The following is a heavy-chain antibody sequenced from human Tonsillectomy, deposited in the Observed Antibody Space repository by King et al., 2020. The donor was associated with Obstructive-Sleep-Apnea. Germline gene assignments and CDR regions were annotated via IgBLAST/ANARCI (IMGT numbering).Heavy chain of an antibody. Sequence: VQLVESGGGVVQPGRSLRLSCAASGFIFSSTSMHWVRQAPGKGLEWVAVIRYDGSNTHYADSVKGRGTISRDNSKNTLYLQMSSLRADDTAVYYCAREIRRLCVDYWGQGTLVTVSS. CDR2: IRYDGSNT. D-gene: IGHD3-16*01. J-gene: IGHJ4*02. CDR1: GFIFSSTS. CDR3: AREIRRLCVDY. V-gene: IGHV3-33*01.